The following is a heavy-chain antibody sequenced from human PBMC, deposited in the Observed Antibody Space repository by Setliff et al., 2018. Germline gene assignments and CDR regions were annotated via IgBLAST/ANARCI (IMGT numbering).Heavy chain of an antibody. CDR2: IIPIIGIA. V-gene: IGHV1-69*10. J-gene: IGHJ4*02. D-gene: IGHD7-27*01. CDR1: GGTFSSFA. Sequence: SVKVSCKASGGTFSSFALSWVRQAPGQGLEWMGGIIPIIGIANYAQKFQGRVTITADKSTSTAYMELSSLRSEDTAVYYCARERTTNWEGYYFDYWGQGTLVTVSS. CDR3: ARERTTNWEGYYFDY.